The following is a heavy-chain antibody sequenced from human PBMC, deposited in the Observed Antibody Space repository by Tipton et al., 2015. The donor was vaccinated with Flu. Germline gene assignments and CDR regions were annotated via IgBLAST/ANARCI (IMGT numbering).Heavy chain of an antibody. Sequence: GLVKPSETLSLTCSVSGDSIRGSFWGWIRQPPGKGLEWIGSVYHSGSTYYNPSLKSRVTISIDTSKHQFSLRLRSVTAADTTVYYCARRDYSNYVSDPKNWFDPWGQGTLVTVSS. CDR1: GDSIRGSF. V-gene: IGHV4-38-2*02. CDR3: ARRDYSNYVSDPKNWFDP. D-gene: IGHD4-11*01. CDR2: VYHSGST. J-gene: IGHJ5*02.